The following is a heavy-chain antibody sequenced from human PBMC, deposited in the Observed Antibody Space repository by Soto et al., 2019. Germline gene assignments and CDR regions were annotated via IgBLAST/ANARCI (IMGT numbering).Heavy chain of an antibody. CDR3: ARSQGSSTSLEIYYYYYYGMDV. CDR1: GGTFSSYA. J-gene: IGHJ6*02. D-gene: IGHD2-2*01. CDR2: IIPISGTA. Sequence: QVQLVQSGAEVKKPGSSVKVSCKASGGTFSSYAISWVRQAPGQGLAWLGGIIPISGTANYAQKFQGRVTITADDSTSTADMELSSLRSEDTAVYYCARSQGSSTSLEIYYYYYYGMDVWGQGTTVTVSS. V-gene: IGHV1-69*01.